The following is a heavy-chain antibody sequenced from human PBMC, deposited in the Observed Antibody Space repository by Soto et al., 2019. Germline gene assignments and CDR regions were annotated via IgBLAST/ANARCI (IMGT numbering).Heavy chain of an antibody. V-gene: IGHV4-61*01. J-gene: IGHJ5*02. Sequence: SVTLSLTCTVSGDPLSSGSYYWSWIRQSPGKRLEWIAYIYYTGTTKYNPSLKSLVTRSADTSKNLFSLRLHSVTAADTAVYYCARAASPYFDLLSAFNPWGQGTLVIAST. CDR1: GDPLSSGSYY. CDR2: IYYTGTT. CDR3: ARAASPYFDLLSAFNP. D-gene: IGHD3-9*01.